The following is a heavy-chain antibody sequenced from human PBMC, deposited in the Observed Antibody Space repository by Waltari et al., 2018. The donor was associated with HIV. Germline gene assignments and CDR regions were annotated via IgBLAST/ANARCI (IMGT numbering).Heavy chain of an antibody. V-gene: IGHV4-31*03. CDR3: SRLTTFYFDY. CDR1: GGPISGGTDY. CDR2: IQDSGST. J-gene: IGHJ4*02. Sequence: QVQLQESGPGLVKPSQTLSLPCSVSGGPISGGTDYWSWIRQHPGQGLEWIGYIQDSGSTYYNPSLRSRVTISVDTSKNHFSLKLSSVTAADTAVYYCSRLTTFYFDYWGQGTLVTVSS. D-gene: IGHD3-16*01.